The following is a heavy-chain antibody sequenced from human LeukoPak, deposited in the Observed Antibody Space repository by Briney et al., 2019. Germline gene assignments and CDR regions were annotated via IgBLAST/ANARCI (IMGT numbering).Heavy chain of an antibody. CDR1: GDSVSSSSDA. CDR2: TYYRSN. V-gene: IGHV6-1*01. Sequence: SQTLSLTCAIFGDSVSSSSDAWNWIRRSPSRGLEWLGRTYYRSNDYAVSVKTRMTINVDTSKNQVSLQLSSVTPEDTAVYYCARGRNNAFDIWGQGTMVTVS. J-gene: IGHJ3*02. CDR3: ARGRNNAFDI. D-gene: IGHD1/OR15-1a*01.